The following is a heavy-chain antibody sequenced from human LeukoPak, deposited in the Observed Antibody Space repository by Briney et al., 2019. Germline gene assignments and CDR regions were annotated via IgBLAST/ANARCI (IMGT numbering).Heavy chain of an antibody. CDR2: ISGSGGST. Sequence: GGSLRLSCAASGFTFSSYVMSWVRQAPGKGLEWVSAISGSGGSTYYADSVKGRFTISRDNSKNTLYLQMNSLRAEDTAVYYCAKDPDYGDYALDYWGQGTLVTVSS. CDR1: GFTFSSYV. D-gene: IGHD4-17*01. J-gene: IGHJ4*02. V-gene: IGHV3-23*01. CDR3: AKDPDYGDYALDY.